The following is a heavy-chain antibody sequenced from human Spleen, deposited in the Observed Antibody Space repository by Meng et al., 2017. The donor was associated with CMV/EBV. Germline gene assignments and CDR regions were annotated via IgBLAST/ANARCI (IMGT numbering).Heavy chain of an antibody. CDR2: IYHSGST. CDR1: GGSITSHY. D-gene: IGHD2-2*01. V-gene: IGHV4-59*11. Sequence: SETLSLTCTVSGGSITSHYWSWIRQPPGKGLEWIGYIYHSGSTNYNPSLKSRVTISVDTSKNQFSPKLSSVTAADTAVYYCARAYCSSTSYYFDYYGMDVWGQGTTVTVSS. CDR3: ARAYCSSTSYYFDYYGMDV. J-gene: IGHJ6*02.